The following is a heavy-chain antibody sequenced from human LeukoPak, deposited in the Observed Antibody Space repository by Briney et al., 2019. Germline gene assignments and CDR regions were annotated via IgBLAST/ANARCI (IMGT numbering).Heavy chain of an antibody. CDR3: ARHGYCSGGSCRITNWFDP. D-gene: IGHD2-15*01. CDR2: IYYSGST. V-gene: IGHV4-39*01. CDR1: GGSISSSSYY. Sequence: SETLSLTCTVSGGSISSSSYYWGWIRQPPGKGLEWIGSIYYSGSTYYNPSLKSRVTISVDTSKNQFSLKLSSVTAADTAVYYCARHGYCSGGSCRITNWFDPWGQGTLVTVSS. J-gene: IGHJ5*02.